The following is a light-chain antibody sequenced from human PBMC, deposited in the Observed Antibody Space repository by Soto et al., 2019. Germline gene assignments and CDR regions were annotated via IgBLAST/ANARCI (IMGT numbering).Light chain of an antibody. CDR1: GIDDYDYNF. V-gene: IGLV2-8*01. J-gene: IGLJ2*01. CDR2: EVN. CDR3: STFAVRPVI. Sequence: QSALTQPPSASGSAGHSVTIPCTGTGIDDYDYNFVSWYQHHPGKVPKLIIFEVNKRPSGVPDRFSGSKSGTTASLTVSGLQADDETDYYCSTFAVRPVIFGGGTQLTVL.